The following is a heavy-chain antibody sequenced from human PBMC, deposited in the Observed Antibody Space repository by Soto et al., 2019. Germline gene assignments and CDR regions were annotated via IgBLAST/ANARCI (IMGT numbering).Heavy chain of an antibody. D-gene: IGHD5-12*01. CDR1: GYTFTGYY. Sequence: ASVKVSCKASGYTFTGYYIHWVRQAPGQGLEWMGWINPNNGDTNFAQKFQGRVTMTKDTSTSTAYMELSSLRFDDTAVYYCGRHSGYDYVSDYWGQGTLVTVSS. V-gene: IGHV1-2*02. CDR2: INPNNGDT. CDR3: GRHSGYDYVSDY. J-gene: IGHJ4*02.